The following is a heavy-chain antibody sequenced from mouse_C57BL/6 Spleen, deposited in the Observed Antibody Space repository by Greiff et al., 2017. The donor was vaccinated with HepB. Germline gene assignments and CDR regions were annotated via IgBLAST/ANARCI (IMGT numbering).Heavy chain of an antibody. V-gene: IGHV1-80*01. Sequence: QVQLKESGAELVKPGASVKISCKASGYAFSSYWMNWVKQRPGKGLEWIGQIYPGDGDTNYNGKFKGKATLTADKSSSTAYMQLSSLTSEDSAVYFCARNLGEGSSYWFAYWGQGTLVTVSA. CDR1: GYAFSSYW. D-gene: IGHD1-1*01. CDR3: ARNLGEGSSYWFAY. J-gene: IGHJ3*01. CDR2: IYPGDGDT.